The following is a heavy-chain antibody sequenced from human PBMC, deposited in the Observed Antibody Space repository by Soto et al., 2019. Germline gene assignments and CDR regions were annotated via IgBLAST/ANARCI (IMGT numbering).Heavy chain of an antibody. J-gene: IGHJ1*01. CDR3: VRGILS. CDR2: VRHSGTT. CDR1: GGSITSGGYY. Sequence: SETLSLTCNVSGGSITSGGYYWTWIRQHPGKALEWIGNVRHSGTTFYNPSLKSRVSISVDTSKNQFSLKLSSVTAADTAVYFCVRGILSWGQGTLVTVS. V-gene: IGHV4-31*03.